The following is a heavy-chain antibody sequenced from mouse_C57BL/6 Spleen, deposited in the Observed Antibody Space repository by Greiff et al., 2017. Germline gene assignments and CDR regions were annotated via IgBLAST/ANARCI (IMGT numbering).Heavy chain of an antibody. V-gene: IGHV3-6*01. CDR1: GYSITSGYY. CDR2: ISYDGRK. Sequence: ESGPGLVKPSQSLSLTCSVTGYSITSGYYWNWIRQFPGNKLEWMGYISYDGRKTYNPSRKNRISITRDTSKNQFFLKLNSVTTEDTATYYCAREGYGSRVDYWGQGTTLTVAS. J-gene: IGHJ2*01. D-gene: IGHD1-1*01. CDR3: AREGYGSRVDY.